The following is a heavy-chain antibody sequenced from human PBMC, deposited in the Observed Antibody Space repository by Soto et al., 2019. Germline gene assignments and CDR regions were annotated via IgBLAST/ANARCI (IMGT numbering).Heavy chain of an antibody. D-gene: IGHD3-9*01. CDR3: ARHVEWEIFYYFEH. CDR2: FFYNKNT. Sequence: SETLSLTCTVSGASISSTSSYWGWVRQPPGKGLEWIGSFFYNKNTYYNPSLKSRVTISVDTSKMQFSLNLTSVTAADTAVYYCARHVEWEIFYYFEHWGQGTLVTVS. CDR1: GASISSTSSY. J-gene: IGHJ4*01. V-gene: IGHV4-39*01.